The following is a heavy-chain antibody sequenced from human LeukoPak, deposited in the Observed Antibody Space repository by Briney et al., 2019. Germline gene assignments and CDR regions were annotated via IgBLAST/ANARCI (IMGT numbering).Heavy chain of an antibody. Sequence: SVKVSCKASGGTFSSYAISWVRQAPGQGLEWMGRIIPIFGIANCAQKFQGRVTITADKSTSTAYMELSSLRSEDTAVYYCARDVAAADNWFDPWGQGTLVTVSS. CDR1: GGTFSSYA. CDR2: IIPIFGIA. CDR3: ARDVAAADNWFDP. D-gene: IGHD6-13*01. V-gene: IGHV1-69*04. J-gene: IGHJ5*02.